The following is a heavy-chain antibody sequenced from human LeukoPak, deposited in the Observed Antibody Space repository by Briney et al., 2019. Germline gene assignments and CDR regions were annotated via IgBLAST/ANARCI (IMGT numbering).Heavy chain of an antibody. J-gene: IGHJ4*02. D-gene: IGHD3-22*01. CDR1: GFTFSSYA. Sequence: GGSLRLSCAASGFTFSSYAMSWVRQAPGKGLEWVSAISGSGGSTYYADSVKGRCTISRDNSKNTLYLQMNSLRAADTALYYCAKDSKPLSYYYDSSESESYFDYWGQGTLVTVSS. CDR3: AKDSKPLSYYYDSSESESYFDY. CDR2: ISGSGGST. V-gene: IGHV3-23*01.